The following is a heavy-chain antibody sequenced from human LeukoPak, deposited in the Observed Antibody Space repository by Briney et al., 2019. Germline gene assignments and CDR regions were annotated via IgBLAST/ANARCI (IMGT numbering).Heavy chain of an antibody. Sequence: GGSLRLSCAASGFTFDDYGMSWVRQAPGKGLEWVSGINWNGGKIGYADSVKGRFTISRDSAKSSLYLQMNTLRAEDMAFYYCAKALSSSFTGSSWEYWGQGTLVTVSS. CDR1: GFTFDDYG. V-gene: IGHV3-20*04. CDR3: AKALSSSFTGSSWEY. CDR2: INWNGGKI. D-gene: IGHD6-6*01. J-gene: IGHJ4*02.